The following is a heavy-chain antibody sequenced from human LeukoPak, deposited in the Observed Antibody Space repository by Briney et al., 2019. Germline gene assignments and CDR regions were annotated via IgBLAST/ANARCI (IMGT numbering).Heavy chain of an antibody. CDR1: GYSISSGYY. V-gene: IGHV4-38-2*02. D-gene: IGHD3-10*01. CDR2: IYHSGST. J-gene: IGHJ6*03. Sequence: SETLSLTCTVSGYSISSGYYWGWIRKPPGKGLEWIGSIYHSGSTYYNPSLKSRVTISVDTSKNQFSLKLSSVTAADTAVYYCARPPRVRGVISPSFYKGYYMDVWGKGTTVTISS. CDR3: ARPPRVRGVISPSFYKGYYMDV.